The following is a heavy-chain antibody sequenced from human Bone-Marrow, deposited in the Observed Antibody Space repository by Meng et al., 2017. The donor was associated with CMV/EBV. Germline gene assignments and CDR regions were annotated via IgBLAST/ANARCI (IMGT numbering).Heavy chain of an antibody. CDR3: ARVPGSGSYPRRYYYFYGMGV. V-gene: IGHV4-61*01. D-gene: IGHD3-10*01. CDR1: GGSVSSGSYY. J-gene: IGHJ6*02. Sequence: SETLSLTCTVSGGSVSSGSYYWSWIRQPPGKGLEWIGYIYYSGSTNYNPSLKSRVTISVDTSKNQFSLKLSSVTAADTAVYYCARVPGSGSYPRRYYYFYGMGVWGQGTPIPFSS. CDR2: IYYSGST.